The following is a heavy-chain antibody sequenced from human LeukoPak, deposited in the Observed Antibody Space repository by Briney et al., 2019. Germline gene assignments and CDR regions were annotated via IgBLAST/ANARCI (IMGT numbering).Heavy chain of an antibody. D-gene: IGHD3-10*01. Sequence: SVKVSCKASGGTFSSYAISWVRQAPGQGAEWMGRIIPILGIANYAQKFQGRVTITADKSTSTAYMELSSLRSEDTAVYYCASFLSRFGELLYQLHYYYGMDVWGQGTTVTVSS. V-gene: IGHV1-69*04. CDR2: IIPILGIA. CDR1: GGTFSSYA. J-gene: IGHJ6*02. CDR3: ASFLSRFGELLYQLHYYYGMDV.